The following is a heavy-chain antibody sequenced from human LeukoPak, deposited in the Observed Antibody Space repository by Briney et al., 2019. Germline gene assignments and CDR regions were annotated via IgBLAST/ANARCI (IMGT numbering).Heavy chain of an antibody. J-gene: IGHJ4*02. V-gene: IGHV1-24*01. CDR3: ATVYSYDSSAYYRLDY. CDR2: FDPEDGER. CDR1: GYTLTELF. Sequence: ASVKVSCKVSGYTLTELFMHWVRQAPGKGLEWMGGFDPEDGERFYAQKFQGRVTMTEDTSTDTAYMELSSLRSEDTAVYYCATVYSYDSSAYYRLDYWGQGTLVTVSS. D-gene: IGHD3-22*01.